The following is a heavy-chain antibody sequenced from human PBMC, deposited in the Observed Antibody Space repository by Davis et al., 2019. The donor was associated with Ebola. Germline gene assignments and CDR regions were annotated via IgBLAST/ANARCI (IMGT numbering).Heavy chain of an antibody. D-gene: IGHD4-17*01. CDR2: LGAYNGNT. Sequence: ASVKVSCKASGYTFTSYGISWVRQAPGQGLEWMGWLGAYNGNTNYAQKLHGRVTITTDTSTSTAYMELRSLRSDGTAVYYFARAITVTRENSFDYWGQGTLVTVSS. V-gene: IGHV1-18*01. J-gene: IGHJ4*02. CDR3: ARAITVTRENSFDY. CDR1: GYTFTSYG.